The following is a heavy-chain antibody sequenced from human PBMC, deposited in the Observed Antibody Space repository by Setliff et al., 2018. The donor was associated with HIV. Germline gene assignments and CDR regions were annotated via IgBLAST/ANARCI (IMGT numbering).Heavy chain of an antibody. CDR1: GGSLSSYY. CDR3: ASRVYYYDSNNFLREEGFDP. Sequence: SETLSLTCVASGGSLSSYYWNWIRQTPGKGLEWIGEIHPTGHINYNPSYKSRVTVSLDTSKNQFSLNLTSVTAADTAVYYCASRVYYYDSNNFLREEGFDPWGQGTLVTVSS. D-gene: IGHD3-22*01. CDR2: IHPTGHI. J-gene: IGHJ5*02. V-gene: IGHV4-34*01.